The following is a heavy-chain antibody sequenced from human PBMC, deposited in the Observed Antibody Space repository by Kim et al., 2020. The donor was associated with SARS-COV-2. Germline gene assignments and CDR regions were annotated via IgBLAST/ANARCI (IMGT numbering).Heavy chain of an antibody. CDR1: GYTFTSYG. V-gene: IGHV1-18*01. J-gene: IGHJ6*02. CDR2: ISAYNGNT. CDR3: ARDGGSGSYYYYYGMDV. D-gene: IGHD3-10*01. Sequence: ASVKVSCKASGYTFTSYGISWVRQAPGQGLEWMGWISAYNGNTNYAQKLQGRVTMTTDTSTSTAYMELRSLRSDDTAVYYCARDGGSGSYYYYYGMDVWGQGTTVTVSS.